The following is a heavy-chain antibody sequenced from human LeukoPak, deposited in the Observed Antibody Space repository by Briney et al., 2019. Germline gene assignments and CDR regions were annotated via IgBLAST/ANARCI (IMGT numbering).Heavy chain of an antibody. CDR1: GFTFSNYC. J-gene: IGHJ5*02. D-gene: IGHD5-24*01. CDR2: IKQDGSEK. V-gene: IGHV3-7*01. Sequence: GGSLRLSCAASGFTFSNYCMSWVRQAPGKGLEWVANIKQDGSEKYYVDSVKGQFTISRDNAKNSLYLQMNSLRVEDTAVYYCARDTPEMATNRLGYFDPWGQGTLVTVSS. CDR3: ARDTPEMATNRLGYFDP.